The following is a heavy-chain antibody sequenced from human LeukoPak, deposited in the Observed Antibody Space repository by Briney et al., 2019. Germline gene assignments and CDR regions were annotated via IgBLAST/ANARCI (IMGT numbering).Heavy chain of an antibody. J-gene: IGHJ4*02. D-gene: IGHD3-3*01. CDR3: AKLGVNNDFWSGYFDY. V-gene: IGHV3-48*01. CDR2: ISPSSSTI. CDR1: GFTFSTYW. Sequence: PGGSLRLSCAASGFTFSTYWMHWVRQAPGKGLEWVSFISPSSSTIYYADSVKGRFTISRDDAKNSLYLQMNSLRAEDTAVYYCAKLGVNNDFWSGYFDYWGQGTLVTVSS.